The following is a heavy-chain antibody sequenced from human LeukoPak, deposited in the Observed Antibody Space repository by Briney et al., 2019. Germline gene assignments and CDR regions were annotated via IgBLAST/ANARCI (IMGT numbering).Heavy chain of an antibody. CDR1: RFSFSNYW. D-gene: IGHD6-19*01. Sequence: GGSLRLSCAASRFSFSNYWMHWVRQAPGKGLVWVSRVKSDGSNPSYADSVKGRFTISRDNAENMLYLQLNSVTPEDTAVYYCARSAVAGLDFWGQGTLVTVSS. CDR2: VKSDGSNP. V-gene: IGHV3-74*01. CDR3: ARSAVAGLDF. J-gene: IGHJ4*02.